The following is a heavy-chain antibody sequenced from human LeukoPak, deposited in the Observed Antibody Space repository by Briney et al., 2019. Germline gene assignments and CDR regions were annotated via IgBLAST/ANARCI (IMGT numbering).Heavy chain of an antibody. CDR2: ISGSGGST. CDR1: GFTFSSYA. V-gene: IGHV3-23*01. D-gene: IGHD2-21*02. Sequence: PGGSLRLSCAASGFTFSSYAMSWVRQAPGKGLEWVSAISGSGGSTYYADSVKGRFTISRDNSKNKLYLQLSSLRAEDTAVYYCAKARIVVVTPGAFDIWGQGTMVTVSS. J-gene: IGHJ3*02. CDR3: AKARIVVVTPGAFDI.